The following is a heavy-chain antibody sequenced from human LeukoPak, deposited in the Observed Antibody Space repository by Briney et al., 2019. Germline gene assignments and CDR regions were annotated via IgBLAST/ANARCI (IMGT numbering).Heavy chain of an antibody. Sequence: GGSLRLSCAASGFTFSSYAMSWVRPAPGKGREWVSAISGSGGSTYYADSVKGRFTISRDNSKNTLYLQMNSLRAEDTAVYYCAKDEYDILTGYYSHFDYWGQGTLVTVSS. CDR3: AKDEYDILTGYYSHFDY. CDR2: ISGSGGST. CDR1: GFTFSSYA. D-gene: IGHD3-9*01. V-gene: IGHV3-23*01. J-gene: IGHJ4*02.